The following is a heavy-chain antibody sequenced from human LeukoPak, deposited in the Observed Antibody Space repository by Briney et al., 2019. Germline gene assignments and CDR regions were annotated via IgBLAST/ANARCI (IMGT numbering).Heavy chain of an antibody. J-gene: IGHJ4*02. CDR2: ISGSGHDI. CDR1: GFTFSDSY. CDR3: TRGPYSSSWYGDLSVDY. Sequence: GGSLRLSCAAPGFTFSDSYMTWVRQAPGKGVEWVAYISGSGHDINYSDSVKGRFTISRDNAKNSLYLQMSSLRVEDTAVYYCTRGPYSSSWYGDLSVDYWGQGTLVTVSS. D-gene: IGHD6-13*01. V-gene: IGHV3-11*04.